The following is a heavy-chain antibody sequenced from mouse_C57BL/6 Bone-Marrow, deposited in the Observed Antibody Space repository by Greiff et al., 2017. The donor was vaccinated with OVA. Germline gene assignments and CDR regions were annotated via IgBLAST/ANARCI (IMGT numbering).Heavy chain of an antibody. CDR3: ARSDYGSSYFAY. V-gene: IGHV1-9*01. CDR1: GYTFTGYW. Sequence: VQLQQSGAELMKPGASVKLSCKATGYTFTGYWIEWVKQRPGHGLEWIGEILPGSGSTNYHEKFKGKATFTADTSSNTAYMQLSSLTTEDSAIYYCARSDYGSSYFAYWGQGTLVTVSA. J-gene: IGHJ3*01. CDR2: ILPGSGST. D-gene: IGHD1-1*01.